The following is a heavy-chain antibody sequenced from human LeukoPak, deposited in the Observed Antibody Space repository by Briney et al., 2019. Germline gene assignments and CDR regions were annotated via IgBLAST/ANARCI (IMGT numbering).Heavy chain of an antibody. D-gene: IGHD6-19*01. CDR1: GGSISSSSYY. CDR2: IYYSGST. Sequence: SETLSLTCTVSGGSISSSSYYWGWIRQPPGKGLEWIGSIYYSGSTYYNPSLKSRVTISVDTSKNQFSLKLSSVTAADTAVYYCARHLGYSSGWLDYWGQGTLVTVSS. J-gene: IGHJ4*02. CDR3: ARHLGYSSGWLDY. V-gene: IGHV4-39*01.